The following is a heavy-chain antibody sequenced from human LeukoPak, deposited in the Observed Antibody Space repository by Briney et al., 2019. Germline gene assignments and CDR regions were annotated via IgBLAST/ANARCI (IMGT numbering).Heavy chain of an antibody. J-gene: IGHJ4*02. V-gene: IGHV4-4*07. CDR3: ARGLPPSTATEYYFDY. CDR1: GGSISSYY. D-gene: IGHD3-10*01. Sequence: SETLSLTCTVSGGSISSYYWSWIRQPAGKGLEWIGRIYTSGSTNYNPSLKSRVTMSVDTSKNQFSLKLSSVTAADTAVYYCARGLPPSTATEYYFDYWGQGTLVTVSS. CDR2: IYTSGST.